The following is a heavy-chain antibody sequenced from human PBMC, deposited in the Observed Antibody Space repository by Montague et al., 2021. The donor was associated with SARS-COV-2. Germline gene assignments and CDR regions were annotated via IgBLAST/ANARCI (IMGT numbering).Heavy chain of an antibody. Sequence: PALVKPTQTLTLTCTFSGFSLSTSGMCVSWIRQPPGKALEWLARIDWDDDKYYSTSLKTRLTISKDTSKNQVVLTMTNMDPVDTATYYCARGYYDILTGYLDAFDIGGQGTMVTVSS. CDR1: GFSLSTSGMC. CDR2: IDWDDDK. J-gene: IGHJ3*02. V-gene: IGHV2-70*11. CDR3: ARGYYDILTGYLDAFDI. D-gene: IGHD3-9*01.